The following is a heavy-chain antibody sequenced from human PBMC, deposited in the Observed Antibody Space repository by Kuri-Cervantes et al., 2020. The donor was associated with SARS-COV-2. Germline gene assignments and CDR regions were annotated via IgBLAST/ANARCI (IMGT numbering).Heavy chain of an antibody. J-gene: IGHJ4*02. CDR3: ARGVVRNKMIVVVFTGTEYYFDS. CDR1: GGSISSYY. V-gene: IGHV4-4*07. D-gene: IGHD3-22*01. CDR2: IYTSGST. Sequence: SETLSLTCTVSGGSISSYYWSWIRQPAGKGLEWIGRIYTSGSTNYNPSLKSRVTMSVDTSKNQSSLKLSSVTAADTAVYYCARGVVRNKMIVVVFTGTEYYFDSWGQGTLVTVSS.